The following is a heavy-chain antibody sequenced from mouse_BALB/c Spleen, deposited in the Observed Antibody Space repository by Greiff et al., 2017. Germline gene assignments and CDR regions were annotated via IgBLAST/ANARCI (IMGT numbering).Heavy chain of an antibody. D-gene: IGHD2-4*01. CDR3: AREGTMITTLDY. V-gene: IGHV3-6*02. CDR2: ISYDGSN. J-gene: IGHJ2*01. CDR1: GYSITSGYY. Sequence: EVKLQESGPGLVKPSQSLSLTCSVTGYSITSGYYWNWIRQFPGNKLEWMGYISYDGSNNYNPSLKNRISITRDTSKNQFFLKLNSVTTEDTATYYCAREGTMITTLDYWGQGTTLTVSS.